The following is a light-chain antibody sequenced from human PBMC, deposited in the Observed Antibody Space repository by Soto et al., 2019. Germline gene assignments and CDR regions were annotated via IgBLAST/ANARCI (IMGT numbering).Light chain of an antibody. J-gene: IGKJ2*01. Sequence: EIVMTQSPATLSVSPGERATLSCRASQSGNSNLAWYQQKPGQAHRLLIYGASTRVAGIPVRFSGSGSGTEFSLTISSLQSEDFAVYYCQQYNNRPPDTFGQGTKLEIK. CDR3: QQYNNRPPDT. V-gene: IGKV3-15*01. CDR1: QSGNSN. CDR2: GAS.